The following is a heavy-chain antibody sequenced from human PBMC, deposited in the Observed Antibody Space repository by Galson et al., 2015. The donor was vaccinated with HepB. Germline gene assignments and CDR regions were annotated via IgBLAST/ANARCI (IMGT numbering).Heavy chain of an antibody. CDR2: IKQDGSEK. J-gene: IGHJ4*02. V-gene: IGHV3-7*03. D-gene: IGHD6-13*01. CDR3: ARMGIQQLDLFDY. Sequence: SLRLSCAASGFTFSSYWMSWVRQAPGKGLEWVANIKQDGSEKYYVDSVKGRFTISRDNAKNSLYLQMNSLRAEDTAVYYCARMGIQQLDLFDYWGQGTLVTVSS. CDR1: GFTFSSYW.